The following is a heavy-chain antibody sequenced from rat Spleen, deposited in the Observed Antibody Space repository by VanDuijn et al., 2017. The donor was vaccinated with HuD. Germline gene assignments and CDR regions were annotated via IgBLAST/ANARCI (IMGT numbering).Heavy chain of an antibody. CDR2: ITSAGGTT. V-gene: IGHV5-20*01. Sequence: EVQLVESGGGLVQPGRSLKLSCAASRFIFSDYYMTWIRQAPGKGLEWVASITSAGGTTYYVDSVKGRFTISRDNAKSTLYLQMDSLRSEDTATYYCTREDWVLDVWGQGASVTVSS. D-gene: IGHD4-2*01. J-gene: IGHJ4*01. CDR3: TREDWVLDV. CDR1: RFIFSDYY.